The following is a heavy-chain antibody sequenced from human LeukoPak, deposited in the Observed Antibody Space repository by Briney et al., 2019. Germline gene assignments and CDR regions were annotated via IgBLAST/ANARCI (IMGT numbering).Heavy chain of an antibody. D-gene: IGHD2-2*01. Sequence: GRSLRLSCAASGFTFSSYGMHWVRQAPGKGLEWVAVISYDGSNKYYADSVKGRFTISRDNSKNMLYLQVNSLRAEDTAVYYCAKSRVPTAMTPLDYWGQGTLVTVSS. CDR1: GFTFSSYG. V-gene: IGHV3-30*18. CDR2: ISYDGSNK. CDR3: AKSRVPTAMTPLDY. J-gene: IGHJ4*02.